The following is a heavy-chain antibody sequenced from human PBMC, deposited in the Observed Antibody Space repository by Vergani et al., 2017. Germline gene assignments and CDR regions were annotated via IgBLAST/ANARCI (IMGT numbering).Heavy chain of an antibody. Sequence: EVQLVQSGAEVKKPGESLKIFCKGSGYSFTSYWIGWVRQMSGKGLEWMGIIYPGDSDTRYSPSFQGQVTISAEKSISTAYLQWSSLKASDTAMYYCARHRGWGLVVVAATPWYYYYGMYVWVEGTTVTVSS. CDR3: ARHRGWGLVVVAATPWYYYYGMYV. CDR1: GYSFTSYW. CDR2: IYPGDSDT. V-gene: IGHV5-51*01. J-gene: IGHJ6*04. D-gene: IGHD2-15*01.